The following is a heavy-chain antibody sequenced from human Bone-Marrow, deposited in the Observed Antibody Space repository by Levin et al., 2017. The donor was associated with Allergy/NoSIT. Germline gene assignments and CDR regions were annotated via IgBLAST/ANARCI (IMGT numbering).Heavy chain of an antibody. CDR3: AKLKMEY. CDR1: GFTFSSYG. CDR2: ISYDGSNK. V-gene: IGHV3-30*18. J-gene: IGHJ4*02. D-gene: IGHD1-1*01. Sequence: GGSLRLSCAASGFTFSSYGMHWVRQAPGKGLEWVAVISYDGSNKYYADSVKGRFTISRDNSKNTLYLQMNSLRAEDTAVYYCAKLKMEYWGQGTLVTVSS.